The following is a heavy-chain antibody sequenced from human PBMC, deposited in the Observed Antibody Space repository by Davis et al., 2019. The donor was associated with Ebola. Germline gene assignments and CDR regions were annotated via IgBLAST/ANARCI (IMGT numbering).Heavy chain of an antibody. Sequence: AASVKVSCKASDYTFTSYGISWVRQAPGQGLEWMGRINPNSGGTNYAQKFQGRVTMTRDTSISTAYMELSRLRSDDTAVYYCARASEELREDYWGQGTLVTVSS. J-gene: IGHJ4*02. D-gene: IGHD1-7*01. CDR3: ARASEELREDY. CDR1: DYTFTSYG. CDR2: INPNSGGT. V-gene: IGHV1-2*06.